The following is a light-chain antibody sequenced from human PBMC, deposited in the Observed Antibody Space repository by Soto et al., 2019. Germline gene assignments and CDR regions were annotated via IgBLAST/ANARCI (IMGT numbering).Light chain of an antibody. CDR2: GAS. V-gene: IGKV3-20*01. J-gene: IGKJ1*01. Sequence: EIVLTQSPGTLSLSPGERGTLSCRASSLNFTTNYLAWYQQRSGQAPRLLIYGASRRAAGNPDRFSGSGSGADFTLTISRLEPEDFALHFCQQYGSSSRAFGQGTKVEV. CDR1: LNFTTNY. CDR3: QQYGSSSRA.